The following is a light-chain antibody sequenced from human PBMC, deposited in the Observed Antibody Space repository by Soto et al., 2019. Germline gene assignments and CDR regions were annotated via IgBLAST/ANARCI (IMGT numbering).Light chain of an antibody. Sequence: QSVLTQPPSASGSPGQSVTISCTGTSSDVGGNNYVSWYQQHPGKAPKLMTYEVSKRPSGVPDRFSGSKSGNTASLTVSGLQAEDEADYYCSSYAGNNILVFGGGTQLTGL. J-gene: IGLJ2*01. V-gene: IGLV2-8*01. CDR1: SSDVGGNNY. CDR2: EVS. CDR3: SSYAGNNILV.